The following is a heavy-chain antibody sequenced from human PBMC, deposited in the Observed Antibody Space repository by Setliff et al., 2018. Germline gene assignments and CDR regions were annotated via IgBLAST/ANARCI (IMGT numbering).Heavy chain of an antibody. CDR3: STKGVPGT. CDR1: GFTFSNYY. Sequence: PGGSLRLSCAASGFTFSNYYMHWVRQAPGKGLVWVSRITSDGSSTTYADSVKGRFTISRDDATNSLCLQMNSLRAEDTAVYYCSTKGVPGTGGQGTLVTVSS. V-gene: IGHV3-74*01. D-gene: IGHD2-8*01. CDR2: ITSDGSST. J-gene: IGHJ4*02.